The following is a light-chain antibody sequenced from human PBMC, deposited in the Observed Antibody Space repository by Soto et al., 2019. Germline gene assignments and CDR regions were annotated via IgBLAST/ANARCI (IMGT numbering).Light chain of an antibody. Sequence: EIVLTQSPATLYLSPGERATLFCRASQSVTTLLAWYQQKPGQAPRLLIQDASNRATGIPPRFSGSWSGTDFTLTINSLEPQDSAVYCCQQRSSWPRTFGQGTTVAIK. V-gene: IGKV3-11*01. CDR3: QQRSSWPRT. CDR2: DAS. J-gene: IGKJ1*01. CDR1: QSVTTL.